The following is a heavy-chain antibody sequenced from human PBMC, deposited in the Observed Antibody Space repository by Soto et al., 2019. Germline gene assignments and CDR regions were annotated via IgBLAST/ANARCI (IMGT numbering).Heavy chain of an antibody. D-gene: IGHD6-13*01. V-gene: IGHV3-30*18. CDR2: ISYDGSNK. CDR1: GFTVSSYG. Sequence: QVQLVESGGGVVQPGRSLRLSCAASGFTVSSYGMHWVRQAPGKGLEWVAVISYDGSNKYYADSVKGRFTISRDNSKNTLYLQMNSLRAEDTAVYYCAKRSSSWVDYWGQGTLVTVSS. J-gene: IGHJ4*02. CDR3: AKRSSSWVDY.